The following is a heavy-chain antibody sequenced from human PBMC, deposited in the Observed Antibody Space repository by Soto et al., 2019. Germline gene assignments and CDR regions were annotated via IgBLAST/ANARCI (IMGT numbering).Heavy chain of an antibody. V-gene: IGHV4-59*01. CDR1: GGSINTSY. J-gene: IGHJ5*01. CDR2: IHHSGST. D-gene: IGHD3-10*02. CDR3: ARVVDCRYGICSLWFDS. Sequence: GTLSLTCAVSGGSINTSYCSWVRQPPGKGLEWIGNIHHSGSTNYNPSLNSRVTISIDTSKNKLSLWLNSVTAADTAVYSCARVVDCRYGICSLWFDSWGQGTLVTVSS.